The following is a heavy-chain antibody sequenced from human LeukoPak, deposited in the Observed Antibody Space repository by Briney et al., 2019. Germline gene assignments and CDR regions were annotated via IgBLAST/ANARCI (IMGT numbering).Heavy chain of an antibody. CDR3: ARGRVLLAYCGGDCYHSWRRGAYFDY. V-gene: IGHV4-34*01. CDR1: GGSFSGYY. CDR2: INHSGST. J-gene: IGHJ4*02. Sequence: ADTLSPTCAVDGGSFSGYYWSWIRHPAGKGLEWIGEINHSGSTNYNPSLKSRVTISVDTSKNQYSLKLSSVTAADTAVYYCARGRVLLAYCGGDCYHSWRRGAYFDYWGQGTLVTVSS. D-gene: IGHD2-21*02.